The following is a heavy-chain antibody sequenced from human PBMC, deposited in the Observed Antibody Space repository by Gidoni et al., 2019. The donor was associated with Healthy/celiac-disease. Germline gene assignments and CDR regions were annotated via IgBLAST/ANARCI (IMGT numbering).Heavy chain of an antibody. Sequence: QVQLVQSGAEVKKPGASVKVSCKASGYTFTSYDINWVRQATGQGLEWMGWMNPNSGNTGYAQKFQGRVTMTRNTSISTAYMELSSLRSEDTAVYYCARGSWEQWLVSYYFDYWGQGTLVTVSS. CDR2: MNPNSGNT. CDR3: ARGSWEQWLVSYYFDY. V-gene: IGHV1-8*01. J-gene: IGHJ4*02. D-gene: IGHD6-19*01. CDR1: GYTFTSYD.